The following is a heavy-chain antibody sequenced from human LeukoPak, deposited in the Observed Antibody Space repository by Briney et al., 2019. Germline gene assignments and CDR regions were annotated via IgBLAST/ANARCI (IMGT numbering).Heavy chain of an antibody. CDR1: GFNFGIYG. D-gene: IGHD1-26*01. V-gene: IGHV3-33*01. CDR2: MWDDGTNE. CDR3: AEWELLPTADY. J-gene: IGHJ4*02. Sequence: GRSLRLSCAASGFNFGIYGMHWVRQAPGKGLEWVAVMWDDGTNENYVDSVKGRFTISRDNSKNTLYLQMNSLRAEDTAVYYCAEWELLPTADYWGQGTLVTVSS.